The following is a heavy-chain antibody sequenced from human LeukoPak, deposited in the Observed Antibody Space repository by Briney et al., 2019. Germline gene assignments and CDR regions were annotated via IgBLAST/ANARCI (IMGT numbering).Heavy chain of an antibody. Sequence: PSETLSLTCAVYGGSFSGYYWSWIRQPPGKGLEWIGEINHSGSTNYNSSLKSRVTISVDTSKNQFSLKLSSVTAADTAVYYCARQRLSGIYSYGHFDYWGQGTLVTVSS. CDR3: ARQRLSGIYSYGHFDY. D-gene: IGHD5-18*01. J-gene: IGHJ4*02. CDR2: INHSGST. CDR1: GGSFSGYY. V-gene: IGHV4-34*01.